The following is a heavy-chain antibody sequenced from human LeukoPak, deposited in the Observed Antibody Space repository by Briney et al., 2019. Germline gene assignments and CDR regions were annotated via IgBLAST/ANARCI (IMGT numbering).Heavy chain of an antibody. CDR3: AREVRSSFDY. CDR1: WFTFSRYC. V-gene: IGHV3-21*01. J-gene: IGHJ4*02. D-gene: IGHD3-10*01. Sequence: ALGLLCGASWFTFSRYCMDWVRQAPGEGPEGVSSISSSSSYIYYADSVKGRFTISRDNAKNSLYLQMNSLRAEDTAVYYCAREVRSSFDYWGQGTLVTVSS. CDR2: ISSSSSYI.